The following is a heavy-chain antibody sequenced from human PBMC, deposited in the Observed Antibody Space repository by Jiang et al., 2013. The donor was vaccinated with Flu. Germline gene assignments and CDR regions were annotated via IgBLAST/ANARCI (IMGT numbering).Heavy chain of an antibody. CDR3: ARRMKVKDRSGYYYVFDY. V-gene: IGHV4-39*01. D-gene: IGHD3-22*01. CDR2: IYYSGST. J-gene: IGHJ4*02. Sequence: CTVSGGSISSSSYYWGWIRQPPGKGLEWIGSIYYSGSTYYNPSLKSRVTISVDTSKNQFSLKLSSVTAADTAVYYCARRMKVKDRSGYYYVFDYWGQGTLVTVSS. CDR1: GGSISSSSYY.